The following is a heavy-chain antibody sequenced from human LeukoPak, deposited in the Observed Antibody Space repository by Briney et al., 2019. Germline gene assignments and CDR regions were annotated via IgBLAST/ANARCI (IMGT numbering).Heavy chain of an antibody. J-gene: IGHJ4*02. Sequence: ASVTVSCKASGYTFTDYYIQWVRQAPGQGLEWMGWIIPNSGVTNYAQKFRGRVTMTRDTSISTAYMELTRLRSDDTAVYYCARESSGVGYIYGYFYWGQGTLVTVSS. CDR1: GYTFTDYY. D-gene: IGHD5-18*01. V-gene: IGHV1-2*02. CDR3: ARESSGVGYIYGYFY. CDR2: IIPNSGVT.